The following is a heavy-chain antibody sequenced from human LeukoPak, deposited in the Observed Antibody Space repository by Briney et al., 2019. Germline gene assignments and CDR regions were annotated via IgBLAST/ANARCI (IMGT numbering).Heavy chain of an antibody. CDR2: INSDGSST. V-gene: IGHV3-74*01. CDR3: AGATYYYDSSGYHDAFDI. CDR1: GFTFSSYW. Sequence: GGSLRLSCAASGFTFSSYWMHWVRQAPGKGLVWVSRINSDGSSTSYADSVKGRFTISRDNAKNTLYLQMNSLRAEDTAVYYCAGATYYYDSSGYHDAFDIWGQGTMVTVSS. J-gene: IGHJ3*02. D-gene: IGHD3-22*01.